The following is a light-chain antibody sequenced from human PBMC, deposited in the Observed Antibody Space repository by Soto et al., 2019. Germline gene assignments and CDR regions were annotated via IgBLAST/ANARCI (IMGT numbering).Light chain of an antibody. Sequence: EIVLTQSPATLSLSPGERATLSCRASQSVGSNLAWYQQKLGQAPRLLIYDASNRATGIPARFSGSGSGTDFTLTISSLEPEDFAIYYCQQPYRFTFGPVTTVDIK. CDR1: QSVGSN. CDR3: QQPYRFT. J-gene: IGKJ3*01. CDR2: DAS. V-gene: IGKV3-11*01.